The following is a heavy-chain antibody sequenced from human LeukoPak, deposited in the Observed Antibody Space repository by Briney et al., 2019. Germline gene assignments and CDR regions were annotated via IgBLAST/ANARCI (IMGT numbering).Heavy chain of an antibody. D-gene: IGHD3-3*01. CDR3: ARGGTYYDFWSGYSGDLRTYYMDV. J-gene: IGHJ6*03. CDR2: IIPIFGTA. CDR1: GGTFSSYA. V-gene: IGHV1-69*13. Sequence: SVKVSCKASGGTFSSYAISWVRQAPGQGLEWMGGIIPIFGTANYAQKFQGRVTITADESTSTAYMELSSLRSEDTAVYYCARGGTYYDFWSGYSGDLRTYYMDVWGKGTTVTVSS.